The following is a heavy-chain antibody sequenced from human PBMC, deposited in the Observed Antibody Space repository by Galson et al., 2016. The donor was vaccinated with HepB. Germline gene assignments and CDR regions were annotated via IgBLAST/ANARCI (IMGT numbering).Heavy chain of an antibody. CDR1: EYTFTSYD. V-gene: IGHV1-8*01. D-gene: IGHD4-23*01. CDR3: ARDYGGNSGWFDP. CDR2: MNPNSGDT. J-gene: IGHJ5*02. Sequence: SVKVSCKASEYTFTSYDLNWVRQATGQGLEWLGWMNPNSGDTGYAQKFQGRVTLTRSTSLRTAYMELRSLTSEDTAVYYCARDYGGNSGWFDPWGQGTLVTVSS.